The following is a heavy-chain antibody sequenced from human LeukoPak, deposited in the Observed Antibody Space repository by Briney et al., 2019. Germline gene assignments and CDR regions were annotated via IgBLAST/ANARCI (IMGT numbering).Heavy chain of an antibody. CDR1: GFTFSSYG. D-gene: IGHD3-22*01. CDR3: AKGLYYKDRSGYPA. J-gene: IGHJ5*02. V-gene: IGHV3-30*02. CDR2: IRYDGSNK. Sequence: PGGSLRLSCAASGFTFSSYGMHWVRQAPGKGLEWVAFIRYDGSNKYYADSVKGRFTISRDNSKNTLYVQMDSLRGEATAVYYCAKGLYYKDRSGYPAWGQGTLVTVSS.